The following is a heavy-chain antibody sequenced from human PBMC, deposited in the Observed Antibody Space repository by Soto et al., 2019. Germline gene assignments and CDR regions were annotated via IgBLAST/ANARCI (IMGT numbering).Heavy chain of an antibody. V-gene: IGHV3-23*01. J-gene: IGHJ6*02. CDR3: AKDEGGYDILTGYYDHYYYYCMYV. CDR2: ISGSGGST. D-gene: IGHD3-9*01. Sequence: GGSLRLSCAASGFTFSSYAMSWVRQAPGKGLEWVSAISGSGGSTYYADSVKGRFTISRDNSKNTLYLQMNSLRAEDTAVYYCAKDEGGYDILTGYYDHYYYYCMYVWGQGTTVTVSS. CDR1: GFTFSSYA.